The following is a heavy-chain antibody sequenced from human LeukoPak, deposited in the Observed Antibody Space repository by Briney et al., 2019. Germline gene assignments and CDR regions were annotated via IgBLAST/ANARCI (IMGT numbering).Heavy chain of an antibody. V-gene: IGHV3-30*18. CDR3: AKGQGPIEYPGFDY. Sequence: GGSLRLSCVASGFPFSSYGMHWVRQAPGKGLEWVAVISYDGSNKYYADSVKGRFTISRDNSKNTLYLQMNSRRAEDTAVYYCAKGQGPIEYPGFDYWGQGTLVTVSS. J-gene: IGHJ4*02. D-gene: IGHD2/OR15-2a*01. CDR2: ISYDGSNK. CDR1: GFPFSSYG.